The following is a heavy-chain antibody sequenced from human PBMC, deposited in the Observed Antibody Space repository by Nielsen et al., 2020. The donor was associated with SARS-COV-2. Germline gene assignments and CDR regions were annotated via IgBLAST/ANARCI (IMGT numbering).Heavy chain of an antibody. CDR3: ASDSGNNDAFDI. J-gene: IGHJ3*02. CDR1: GGSVSSGSYY. Sequence: SETLSLTCTVSGGSVSSGSYYWSWIRQPPGKGLEWIGYIYHSGSTYYNPSLKSRVTISVDRSKNQFSLKLSSVTAADTAVYYCASDSGNNDAFDIWGQGTMVTVSS. D-gene: IGHD1/OR15-1a*01. V-gene: IGHV4-30-2*01. CDR2: IYHSGST.